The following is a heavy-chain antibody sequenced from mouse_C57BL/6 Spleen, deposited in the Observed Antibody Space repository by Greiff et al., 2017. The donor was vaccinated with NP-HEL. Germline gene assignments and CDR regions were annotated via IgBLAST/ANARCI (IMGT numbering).Heavy chain of an antibody. V-gene: IGHV1-62-2*01. D-gene: IGHD2-4*01. CDR1: GYTLTEYT. J-gene: IGHJ3*01. CDR2: FYPGSGSI. CDR3: ARHEAYYDYDGFAY. Sequence: QVQLQQSGAELVKPGASVKMSCKASGYTLTEYTIHWVKQRSGQGLEWIGWFYPGSGSIKYNERFKDKATLTADKSSITVYMERRRLTSEDSAVYVCARHEAYYDYDGFAYWGQGTLVTVSA.